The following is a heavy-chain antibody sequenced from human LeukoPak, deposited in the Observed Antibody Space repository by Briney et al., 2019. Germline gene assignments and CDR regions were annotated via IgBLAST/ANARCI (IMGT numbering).Heavy chain of an antibody. D-gene: IGHD1-1*01. Sequence: GGSLRLSCAASGFTFDDYGMSWVRQAPGKGLEWVSGINWNGGSTGYADSVKGRFTISRDNAKNTLYLQMNSLRAEDTAVYYCARAGTTLWYYYYMDVWGKGTTVTVSS. CDR1: GFTFDDYG. CDR3: ARAGTTLWYYYYMDV. J-gene: IGHJ6*03. CDR2: INWNGGST. V-gene: IGHV3-20*04.